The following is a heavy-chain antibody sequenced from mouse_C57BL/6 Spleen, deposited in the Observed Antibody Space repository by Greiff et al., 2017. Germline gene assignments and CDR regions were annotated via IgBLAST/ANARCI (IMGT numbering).Heavy chain of an antibody. CDR3: ARVLTGAFDY. J-gene: IGHJ2*01. Sequence: VQLQQSGAELVKPGASVKISCKASGYAFSSYWMNWVKQRPGKGLEWIGQIYPGDGDTNYTGKFKGKATLTAAKSSSTAYMQLSSLTSEDSAVYFWARVLTGAFDYWGQGTTLTVSS. V-gene: IGHV1-80*01. D-gene: IGHD4-1*01. CDR2: IYPGDGDT. CDR1: GYAFSSYW.